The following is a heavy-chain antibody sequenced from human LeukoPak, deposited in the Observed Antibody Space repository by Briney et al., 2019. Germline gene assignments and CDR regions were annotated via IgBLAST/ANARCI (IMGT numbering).Heavy chain of an antibody. CDR3: AXXXXXXXXVGDVGPYYYYGMDV. V-gene: IGHV1-69*10. CDR1: GGTFSSXA. D-gene: IGHD2-21*02. CDR2: XXXXXXXX. Sequence: ASVKVSCKASGGTFSSXAIXWVRQAPGQGLXXXXXXXXXXXXXXXAQKFQGRVTXXXXXSTXTAXMELSXLRSEDTAVYYCAXXXXXXXXVGDVGPYYYYGMDVWGQGTTVTVSS. J-gene: IGHJ6*02.